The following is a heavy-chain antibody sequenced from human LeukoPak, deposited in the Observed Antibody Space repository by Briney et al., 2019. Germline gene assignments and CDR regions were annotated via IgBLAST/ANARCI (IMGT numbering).Heavy chain of an antibody. D-gene: IGHD1-26*01. V-gene: IGHV5-10-1*01. CDR2: IDPSDSYT. Sequence: GESLKISCKGSGYSFSSYWISWVRQMPGKGLEWMGRIDPSDSYTNYSPSFQGHVTISVDKSISTAYLQWSSLKASDTAMYYCARLVGGVGASRRAFDIWGQGTMVTVSS. CDR1: GYSFSSYW. J-gene: IGHJ3*02. CDR3: ARLVGGVGASRRAFDI.